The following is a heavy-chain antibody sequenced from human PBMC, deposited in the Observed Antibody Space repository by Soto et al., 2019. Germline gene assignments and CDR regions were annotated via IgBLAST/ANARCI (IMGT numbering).Heavy chain of an antibody. D-gene: IGHD1-20*01. Sequence: GGSLRLSCAASGFTFSSYAMSWVRQAPGKGLEWVSAISGSGGSTYYADSVKGLFTISRDNSKHTLYLQMNSLRAEDTAVYYCAKGSSPSLYHWNDIFDYWGQGTLVTVSS. CDR3: AKGSSPSLYHWNDIFDY. CDR1: GFTFSSYA. V-gene: IGHV3-23*01. CDR2: ISGSGGST. J-gene: IGHJ4*02.